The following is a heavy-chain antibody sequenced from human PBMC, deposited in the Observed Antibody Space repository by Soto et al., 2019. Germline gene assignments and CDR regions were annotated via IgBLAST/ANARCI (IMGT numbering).Heavy chain of an antibody. CDR3: ARAWRSGWICIDAFDS. V-gene: IGHV4-59*01. CDR1: GGYISDYY. Sequence: QVQLQESGPGFVKPSETLSLTCTVSGGYISDYYWTWIRQPPGKGLEWIGHIYSSGTTNYNPSLKSRDTISVDTSKNQFSLRLGSVTAADTAVYYCARAWRSGWICIDAFDSWGQGTSVTVSS. J-gene: IGHJ3*01. D-gene: IGHD6-19*01. CDR2: IYSSGTT.